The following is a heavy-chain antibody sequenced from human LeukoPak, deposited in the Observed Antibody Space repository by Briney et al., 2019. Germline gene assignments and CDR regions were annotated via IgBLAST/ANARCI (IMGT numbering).Heavy chain of an antibody. V-gene: IGHV4-4*07. CDR3: ARLLHPSGYEWLFDS. CDR2: INNSGST. J-gene: IGHJ4*02. CDR1: GGSISTFY. Sequence: PSETLSLTCTVSGGSISTFYWTWIRQPAGKGLEWIGRINNSGSTNYNPSLRSRVSMSVDRSKNQFSVTLSSVTAADTAVYYCARLLHPSGYEWLFDSWGQGTLVTVSS. D-gene: IGHD5-12*01.